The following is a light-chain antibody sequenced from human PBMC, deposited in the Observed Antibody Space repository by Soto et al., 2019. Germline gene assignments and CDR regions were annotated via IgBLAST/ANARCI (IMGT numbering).Light chain of an antibody. V-gene: IGLV2-14*01. CDR2: EVS. CDR3: SSYTSSTTLV. Sequence: QSVLTQPASVSGSPGQSITISCTGTSSDIGIYNFVSWYQQHPGEAPKLVIYEVSHRPSGISNRFSGSKSGNTASLTISGLQAEDEADYYCSSYTSSTTLVFGGVPKLTVL. J-gene: IGLJ3*02. CDR1: SSDIGIYNF.